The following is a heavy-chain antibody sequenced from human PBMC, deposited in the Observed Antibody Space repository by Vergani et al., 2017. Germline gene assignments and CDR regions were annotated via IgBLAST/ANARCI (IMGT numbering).Heavy chain of an antibody. CDR2: ISSSSSYI. CDR1: GFTFSSYS. V-gene: IGHV3-21*01. CDR3: ARDEEGYYFDY. J-gene: IGHJ4*02. Sequence: VQLVESGGGLVKPGGSLRLSCAASGFTFSSYSMNWVRQAPGKGLEWVSSISSSSSYIYYADSVKGRFTISRDNAKNSLYLQMNSLGAEDTAVYYCARDEEGYYFDYWGQGTLVTVSS.